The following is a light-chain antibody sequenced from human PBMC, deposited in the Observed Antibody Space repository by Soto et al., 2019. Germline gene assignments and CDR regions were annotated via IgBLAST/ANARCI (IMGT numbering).Light chain of an antibody. CDR3: QQYGGSPFT. Sequence: EIVLTQSPGTLSLSPRERATLSCRASQSIFNNYLAWYQQKPGQAPRRLVYGASFRATGITDRFSGSGSGPGFTLTISRLEPEDFAVYYCQQYGGSPFTFGQGTRLEIK. CDR1: QSIFNNY. V-gene: IGKV3-20*01. CDR2: GAS. J-gene: IGKJ2*01.